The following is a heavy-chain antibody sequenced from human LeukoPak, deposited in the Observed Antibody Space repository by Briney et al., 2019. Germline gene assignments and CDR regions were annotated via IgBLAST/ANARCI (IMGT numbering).Heavy chain of an antibody. V-gene: IGHV3-23*01. D-gene: IGHD3-9*01. J-gene: IGHJ4*02. Sequence: PGGSLRLSCKDSGFTFYKFAMTWIRQSPEKGLQWVSTISGSGGNIRYADSVKGRFTISRDNSQNTLYLQMDSLRAEDTALYYCAKASRAGYDYWGQGTLVTVSS. CDR3: AKASRAGYDY. CDR1: GFTFYKFA. CDR2: ISGSGGNI.